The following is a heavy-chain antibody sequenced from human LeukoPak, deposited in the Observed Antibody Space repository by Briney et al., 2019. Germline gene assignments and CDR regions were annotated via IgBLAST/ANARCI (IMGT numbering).Heavy chain of an antibody. CDR2: IKQDGSEK. Sequence: GGSLRLSCAASGFTFSSYWMSWVRQAPGKGLEWVANIKQDGSEKYYVDSVKGRFTISRDNAKNSLYLQMNSLRAEGTAVYYCARDSADPRGGPVYYFDYWGQGTLVTVSS. D-gene: IGHD3-10*01. CDR3: ARDSADPRGGPVYYFDY. CDR1: GFTFSSYW. J-gene: IGHJ4*02. V-gene: IGHV3-7*01.